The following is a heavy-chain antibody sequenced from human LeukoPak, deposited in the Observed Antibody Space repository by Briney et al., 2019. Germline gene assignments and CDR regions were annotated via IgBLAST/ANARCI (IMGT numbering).Heavy chain of an antibody. J-gene: IGHJ4*02. V-gene: IGHV3-15*07. CDR3: TTDSPYDFWSGYPDYYFDY. Sequence: PGGSLRLSCAASGFTFSNAWMNWVRRAPGKGLEWVGRTKSKTDGGTTDYAAPVKGRFTISRDDSKNTLYLQMNSLKTEDTAVYYCTTDSPYDFWSGYPDYYFDYWGQGTLVTVSS. CDR1: GFTFSNAW. CDR2: TKSKTDGGTT. D-gene: IGHD3-3*01.